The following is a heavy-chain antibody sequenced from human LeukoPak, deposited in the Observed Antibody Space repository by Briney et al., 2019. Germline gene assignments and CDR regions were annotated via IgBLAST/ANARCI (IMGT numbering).Heavy chain of an antibody. Sequence: ASVKVSCKASGYTFTSYAMHWVRQALGQRLEWMGWSNAGNGNTKYSQKFQGRVTITRDTSASTAYMELSSLRSEDTAVYYCAREVESGWDYFDYWGQGTLVTVSS. V-gene: IGHV1-3*01. CDR2: SNAGNGNT. CDR1: GYTFTSYA. CDR3: AREVESGWDYFDY. D-gene: IGHD6-19*01. J-gene: IGHJ4*02.